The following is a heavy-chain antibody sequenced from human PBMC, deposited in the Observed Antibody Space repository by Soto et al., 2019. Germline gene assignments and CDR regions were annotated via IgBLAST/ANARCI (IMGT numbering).Heavy chain of an antibody. Sequence: PSETLSLTCAVYCGSFSGYYWSWIRQPPGKGLEWIGEINHSGSTNYNPSLKSRVTISVDTSRNQFSLKLSSVTAADTAVYYCARVAALGHYYDSSGSSFDYWGQGTLVTVSS. CDR1: CGSFSGYY. CDR2: INHSGST. D-gene: IGHD3-22*01. J-gene: IGHJ4*02. V-gene: IGHV4-34*01. CDR3: ARVAALGHYYDSSGSSFDY.